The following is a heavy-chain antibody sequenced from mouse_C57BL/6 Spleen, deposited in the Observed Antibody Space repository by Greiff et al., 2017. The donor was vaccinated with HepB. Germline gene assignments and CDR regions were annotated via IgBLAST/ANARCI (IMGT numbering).Heavy chain of an antibody. CDR1: GFTFSSYA. CDR2: ISDGGSYT. J-gene: IGHJ1*03. Sequence: EVHLVESGGGLVKPGGSLKLSCAASGFTFSSYAMSWVRQTPEKRLEWVATISDGGSYTYYPDNVKGRFTISRDNAKNNLYLQMSHLKSEDTAMYYCASPLDYGYFDVWGTGTTVTVSS. V-gene: IGHV5-4*01. CDR3: ASPLDYGYFDV.